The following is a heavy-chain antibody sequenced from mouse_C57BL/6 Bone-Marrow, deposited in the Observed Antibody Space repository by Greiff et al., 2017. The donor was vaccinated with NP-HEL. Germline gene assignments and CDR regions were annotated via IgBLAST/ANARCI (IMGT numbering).Heavy chain of an antibody. CDR2: INPNNGGT. V-gene: IGHV1-26*01. CDR3: ARSDWDPSYYAMDY. D-gene: IGHD4-1*01. Sequence: EVQLQQSGPELVKPGASVKISCKASGYTFTDYYMNWVKQSHGKSLEWIGDINPNNGGTSYNQKFKGKATLTVDKSSSTAYMELRSLTSEDSAVYYCARSDWDPSYYAMDYGGQGTSVTVSS. J-gene: IGHJ4*01. CDR1: GYTFTDYY.